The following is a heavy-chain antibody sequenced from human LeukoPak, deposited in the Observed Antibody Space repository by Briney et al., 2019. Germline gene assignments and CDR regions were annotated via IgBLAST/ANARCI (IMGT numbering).Heavy chain of an antibody. J-gene: IGHJ4*02. CDR2: ISGGGGSI. CDR1: GFAFDDYA. D-gene: IGHD5-24*01. V-gene: IGHV3-43*02. CDR3: AKDIRGDGYNSRFDY. Sequence: GVSLRLSCAASGFAFDDYAMQWVRQAPGTGVEWVSLISGGGGSIYYAVSVRGRFTISRDNSKNSLYQQMNSLRTEDTALYYCAKDIRGDGYNSRFDYWGQGTLVTVSP.